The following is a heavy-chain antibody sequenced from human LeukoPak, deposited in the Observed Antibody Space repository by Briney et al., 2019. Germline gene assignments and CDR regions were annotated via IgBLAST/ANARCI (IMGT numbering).Heavy chain of an antibody. D-gene: IGHD6-13*01. CDR1: GFTFSSYA. CDR3: AKDPRHSTNWFFDY. Sequence: GGSLRLSCAASGFTFSSYAMSWVRRAPGKGRECVSSITGSGDDTNHADSVKGRFTISRDNSKNTLYLQMNSLRAEDTAVYYCAKDPRHSTNWFFDYWGQGTLVTVSS. CDR2: ITGSGDDT. V-gene: IGHV3-23*01. J-gene: IGHJ4*02.